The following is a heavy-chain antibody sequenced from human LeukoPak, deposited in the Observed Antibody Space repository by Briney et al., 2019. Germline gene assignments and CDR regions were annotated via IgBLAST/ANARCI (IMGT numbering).Heavy chain of an antibody. CDR3: IAARRGAGNYFDY. D-gene: IGHD6-6*01. CDR1: GFTFSSYW. J-gene: IGHJ4*02. V-gene: IGHV3-7*01. CDR2: IKQDGSEK. Sequence: PGGSLRLSCAASGFTFSSYWMSWVRQAPGKGLEWVANIKQDGSEKYYVDSVKGRFTISRDNAKNSLYLQMNSLRAEDTAVYHCIAARRGAGNYFDYWGQGTLVTVSS.